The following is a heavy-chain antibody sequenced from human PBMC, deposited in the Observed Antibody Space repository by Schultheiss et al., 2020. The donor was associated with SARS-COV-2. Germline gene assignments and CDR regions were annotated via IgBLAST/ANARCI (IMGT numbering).Heavy chain of an antibody. V-gene: IGHV3-9*01. CDR1: GFTFDTYA. J-gene: IGHJ4*02. D-gene: IGHD4-23*01. CDR3: AKGGTVVGNDLDY. Sequence: SLKISCAASGFTFDTYAMHWVRQAPGKGLEWVSGISWNSGFIGYADSVKGRFTISRDNAENSLYLQMNSLRADDTALYYCAKGGTVVGNDLDYWGQGTLVTVSS. CDR2: ISWNSGFI.